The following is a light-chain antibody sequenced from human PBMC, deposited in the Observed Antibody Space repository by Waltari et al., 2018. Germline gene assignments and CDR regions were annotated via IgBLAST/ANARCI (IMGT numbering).Light chain of an antibody. V-gene: IGKV3-11*01. CDR2: DAS. CDR1: QSASSY. Sequence: EIVLTQSPATLSLPQGERATLSCRASQSASSYLAWYQQKPGQAPRLLIYDASNRATGIPARFSGSGSGTDFTLTISSLEPEDFAVYYCQQRSNWPPTFGQGTKLEIK. J-gene: IGKJ2*01. CDR3: QQRSNWPPT.